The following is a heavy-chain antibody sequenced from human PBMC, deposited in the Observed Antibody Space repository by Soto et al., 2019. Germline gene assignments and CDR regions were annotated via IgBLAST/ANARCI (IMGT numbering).Heavy chain of an antibody. D-gene: IGHD4-17*01. CDR3: VRDLYRSATVTCLDH. CDR2: ISDTGGDS. Sequence: GGSLRLSCEASGFTFINYAMSWVRQAPGKGLEWVASISDTGGDSYYADSMDGRFTISRDNSKNTLYLQINSLRAEDTAVYYCVRDLYRSATVTCLDHWGQGTLVTVSS. J-gene: IGHJ4*02. V-gene: IGHV3-23*01. CDR1: GFTFINYA.